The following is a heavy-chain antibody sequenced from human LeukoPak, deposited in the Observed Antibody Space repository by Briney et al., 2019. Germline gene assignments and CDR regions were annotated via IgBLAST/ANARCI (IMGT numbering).Heavy chain of an antibody. J-gene: IGHJ2*01. CDR2: IYTSGST. V-gene: IGHV4-61*09. CDR3: ATTAYDSSGYYLGWYFDL. Sequence: PSQTLSLTCTVSGGSISSGDYYWSWIRQPPGKGLEWIGYIYTSGSTNYNPSLKSRVTISVDTSKNQFSLKLSSVTAADTAVYYCATTAYDSSGYYLGWYFDLWGRGTLVTVSS. CDR1: GGSISSGDYY. D-gene: IGHD3-22*01.